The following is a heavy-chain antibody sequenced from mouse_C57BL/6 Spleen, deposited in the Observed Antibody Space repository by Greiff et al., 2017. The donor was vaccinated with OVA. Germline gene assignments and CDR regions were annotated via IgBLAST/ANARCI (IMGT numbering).Heavy chain of an antibody. CDR3: ARNYYGNYWYFDV. V-gene: IGHV3-1*01. D-gene: IGHD2-1*01. Sequence: VQLKESGPGMVKPSQSLSLTCTVTGYSITSGYDWHWIRHFPGNKLEWMGYISYSGSTNYNPSLKSRISITHDTSKNHFFLKLNSVTTEDTATYYCARNYYGNYWYFDVWGTGTTVTVSS. CDR2: ISYSGST. CDR1: GYSITSGYD. J-gene: IGHJ1*03.